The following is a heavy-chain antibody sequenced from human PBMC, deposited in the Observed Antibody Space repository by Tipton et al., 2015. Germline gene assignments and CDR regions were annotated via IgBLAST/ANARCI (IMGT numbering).Heavy chain of an antibody. V-gene: IGHV3-43*01. CDR1: GFIFDNDI. CDR2: ISWDGGST. Sequence: SLRLSCAASGFIFDNDIMHWVRQAPGKGLEWISLISWDGGSTYYADSVKGRFTISRDNSRNSLYLQMNSLKTEDTALYYCVKDRYSILGYYGMDVWGQGTTVTVSS. J-gene: IGHJ6*02. CDR3: VKDRYSILGYYGMDV. D-gene: IGHD1-26*01.